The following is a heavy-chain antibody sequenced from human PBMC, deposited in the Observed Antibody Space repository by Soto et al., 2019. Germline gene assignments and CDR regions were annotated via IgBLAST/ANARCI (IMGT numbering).Heavy chain of an antibody. CDR1: GYTFTSYD. CDR2: MKPNSGNT. D-gene: IGHD6-13*01. J-gene: IGHJ3*02. Sequence: ASVKVSCKASGYTFTSYDINWVRQATGQGREWMGWMKPNSGNTGYAQKFQGRVTMTRNTSISTAYMELGSLRSEDTAVYYCERVRGIAAADDAFDIWGQGTMVTVSS. V-gene: IGHV1-8*01. CDR3: ERVRGIAAADDAFDI.